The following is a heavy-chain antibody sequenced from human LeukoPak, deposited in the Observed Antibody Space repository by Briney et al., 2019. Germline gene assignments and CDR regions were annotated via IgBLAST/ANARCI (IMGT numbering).Heavy chain of an antibody. V-gene: IGHV3-23*01. Sequence: GGSLRLSCAASGFXFSSYAMSWVRQAPGKGLEWVSPITVSGGSTYYADSVKGRFTISRDNSKNTLDLQMNSLRDEDTAVYYCAKANWGSGYWGQGTLVTVSS. D-gene: IGHD7-27*01. CDR2: ITVSGGST. CDR3: AKANWGSGY. CDR1: GFXFSSYA. J-gene: IGHJ4*02.